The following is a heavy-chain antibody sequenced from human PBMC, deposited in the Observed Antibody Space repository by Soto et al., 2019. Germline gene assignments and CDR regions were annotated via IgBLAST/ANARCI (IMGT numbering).Heavy chain of an antibody. Sequence: QVQLVESGGGVVQPGRSLRLSCAASGFTFSSYAMHWVRQAPGKGLEWVAVISYDGSNKCYADSVKGRFTISRDNSKNTLYLQMNSLRAEDTAVYYCERDWDRSYFDYWGQGTLVTVSS. CDR3: ERDWDRSYFDY. D-gene: IGHD1-26*01. CDR1: GFTFSSYA. V-gene: IGHV3-30-3*01. J-gene: IGHJ4*02. CDR2: ISYDGSNK.